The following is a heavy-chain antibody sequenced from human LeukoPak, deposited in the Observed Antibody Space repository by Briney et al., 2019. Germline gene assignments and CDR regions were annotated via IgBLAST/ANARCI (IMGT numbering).Heavy chain of an antibody. CDR2: IVGRGGHA. CDR1: GFTLGSYA. Sequence: GGSVSLLCAASGFTLGSYAMYWVLQAPGKELEGVWGIVGRGGHAHYADSVKGRFTISRDNSKNTVYLHMDTLRAQDTATYYCAKTTTGYRSGRYTPWPIDYWGQGPLVPVSS. D-gene: IGHD2-15*01. CDR3: AKTTTGYRSGRYTPWPIDY. J-gene: IGHJ4*02. V-gene: IGHV3-23*01.